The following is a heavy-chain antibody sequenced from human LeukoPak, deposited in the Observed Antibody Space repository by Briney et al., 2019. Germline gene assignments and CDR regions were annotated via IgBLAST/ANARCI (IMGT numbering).Heavy chain of an antibody. D-gene: IGHD3-10*01. CDR3: THSVRHYYGSGSYYEVFDY. Sequence: SGPTLVNPTQTPTLTCTFSGFSLRTSGVGVGWIRQPPGKALEWLALIYWDDDKRYSPSLKSRLTITKYTSKNQVVLTMTNMGPVDTATYYCTHSVRHYYGSGSYYEVFDYWGQGTLVIVSS. CDR2: IYWDDDK. V-gene: IGHV2-5*02. J-gene: IGHJ4*02. CDR1: GFSLRTSGVG.